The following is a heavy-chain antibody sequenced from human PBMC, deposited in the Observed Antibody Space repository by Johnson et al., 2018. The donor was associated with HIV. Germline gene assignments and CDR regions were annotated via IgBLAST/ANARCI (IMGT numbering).Heavy chain of an antibody. CDR3: ARPVSIGWELEDDAFDI. CDR1: GFTFDDYG. CDR2: INWNGGST. D-gene: IGHD3-10*01. Sequence: VQLVESGGGVVRPGGSLRLSCAASGFTFDDYGMSCVRQVPGKGLEWVSGINWNGGSTGYADSVKGRFTISRDNAKNSLYLQMNSLRVEDTALYYCARPVSIGWELEDDAFDIWGQGTMVTVSS. J-gene: IGHJ3*02. V-gene: IGHV3-20*04.